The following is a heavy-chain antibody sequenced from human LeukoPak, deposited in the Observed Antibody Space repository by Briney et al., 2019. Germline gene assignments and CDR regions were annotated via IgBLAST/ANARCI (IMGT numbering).Heavy chain of an antibody. CDR3: ARAKYYDFWSGYYNGSWDY. CDR1: GGSFSGYY. CDR2: INHSGST. D-gene: IGHD3-3*01. J-gene: IGHJ4*02. V-gene: IGHV4-34*01. Sequence: SETLSLTCAVYGGSFSGYYWSWIRQPPGKGLEWIGEINHSGSTNYNPSLKSRVTISVDTSKNQFSLKLSSVTAADTAVYYCARAKYYDFWSGYYNGSWDYWDQGTLVTVSS.